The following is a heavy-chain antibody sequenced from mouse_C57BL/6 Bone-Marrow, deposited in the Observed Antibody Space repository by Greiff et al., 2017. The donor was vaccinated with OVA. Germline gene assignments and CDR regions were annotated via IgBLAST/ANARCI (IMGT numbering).Heavy chain of an antibody. Sequence: VKLQESGPGLMQPSQSLSITCTVSGFSLTSYGVHWVRQSPGKGLEWLGVIWSGGSTDYNAAFISRLSISKDNSKSQVFFKMNSLQADDTAIYYCARTFYYSTSWFAYWGQGTLVTVSA. CDR2: IWSGGST. CDR1: GFSLTSYG. V-gene: IGHV2-2*01. CDR3: ARTFYYSTSWFAY. D-gene: IGHD2-5*01. J-gene: IGHJ3*01.